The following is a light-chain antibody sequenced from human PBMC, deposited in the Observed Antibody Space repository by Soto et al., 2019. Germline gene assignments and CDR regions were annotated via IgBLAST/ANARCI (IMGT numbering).Light chain of an antibody. J-gene: IGKJ5*01. CDR3: QQAGAFPT. CDR2: GAS. Sequence: DIQLTQSPSSVSASVGDRVTITCRASQDVSSWLAWYQQKPGAAPELLIYGASTLQSGVPSRFSGSGSGTDFPLTISGLEPEDYATYYCQQAGAFPTFGQGTRLEIK. CDR1: QDVSSW. V-gene: IGKV1-12*01.